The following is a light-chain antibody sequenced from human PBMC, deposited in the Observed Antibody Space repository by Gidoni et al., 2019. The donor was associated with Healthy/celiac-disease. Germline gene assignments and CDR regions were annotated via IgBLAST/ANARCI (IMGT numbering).Light chain of an antibody. CDR2: DAS. Sequence: EIVLTQSPATLSLSPGERATLSCRASQSVSSYLAWYQQKPGQAPRLLIYDASNRATGIPARFSGSGSGTDFTLTISSLEPEDFAVYYCQRPLTFXGXTKVEIK. J-gene: IGKJ4*01. CDR3: QRPLT. CDR1: QSVSSY. V-gene: IGKV3-11*01.